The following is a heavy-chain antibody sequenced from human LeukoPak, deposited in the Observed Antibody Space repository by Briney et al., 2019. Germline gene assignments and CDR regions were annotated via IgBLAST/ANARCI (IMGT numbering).Heavy chain of an antibody. V-gene: IGHV3-30*02. Sequence: GGSLRLSCVASGFTFKTYGMHWLRQAPGKGLQWVAFIRYDGSNKYYADSVKGRFNISRDNSKNTLYLQMNSLRNDDTAVYYCAKPINMEIVIIPAANNWFDSWGQGTLVSVSS. J-gene: IGHJ5*01. D-gene: IGHD2-2*03. CDR1: GFTFKTYG. CDR2: IRYDGSNK. CDR3: AKPINMEIVIIPAANNWFDS.